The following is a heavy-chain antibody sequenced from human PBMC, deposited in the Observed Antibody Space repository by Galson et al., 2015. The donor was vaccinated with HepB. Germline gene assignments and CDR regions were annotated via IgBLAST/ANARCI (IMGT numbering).Heavy chain of an antibody. D-gene: IGHD3-22*01. CDR1: GDSVSSHSAA. J-gene: IGHJ5*02. Sequence: CAISGDSVSSHSAAWNWIRLSPSRGLEWLGRTYYRFKWYYDYAVSVKSRITINPDISKNQFSLQLNSVTPEDTAVYYCARSVYYDTSGYYYKPGWIDPWGQGTLVTGSS. CDR3: ARSVYYDTSGYYYKPGWIDP. CDR2: TYYRFKWYY. V-gene: IGHV6-1*01.